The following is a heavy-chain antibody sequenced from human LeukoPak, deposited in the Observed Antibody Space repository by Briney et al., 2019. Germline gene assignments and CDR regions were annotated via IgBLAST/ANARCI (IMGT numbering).Heavy chain of an antibody. CDR1: GGTFSSYA. D-gene: IGHD3-16*01. CDR3: ASRAYWSIGYYGMDV. J-gene: IGHJ6*02. V-gene: IGHV1-69*01. CDR2: IIPIFGTA. Sequence: ASVKVSCKASGGTFSSYAISWVRQAPGQGLEWMGGIIPIFGTANYAQKFQGRVTITADESTSTAYVELSSLRSEDTAVYYCASRAYWSIGYYGMDVWGQGTTVTVSS.